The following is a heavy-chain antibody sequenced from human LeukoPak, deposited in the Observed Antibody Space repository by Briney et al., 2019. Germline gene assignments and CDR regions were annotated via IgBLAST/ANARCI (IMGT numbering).Heavy chain of an antibody. J-gene: IGHJ5*02. CDR3: AREFNSFLADCSGGQCLFLS. V-gene: IGHV3-23*01. Sequence: GGSLRLSCAASGFTFSSYAMSWVRQAPGKGLEWVSAISGSGGSTYYAGSVKGRFTISRDNSKNTLYLQMDSLRAEDTAMYYCAREFNSFLADCSGGQCLFLSWGQGILVTVSS. D-gene: IGHD2-15*01. CDR1: GFTFSSYA. CDR2: ISGSGGST.